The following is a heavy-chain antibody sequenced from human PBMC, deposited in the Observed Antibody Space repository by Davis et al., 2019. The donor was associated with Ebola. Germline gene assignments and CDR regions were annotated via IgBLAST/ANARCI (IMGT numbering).Heavy chain of an antibody. J-gene: IGHJ4*02. V-gene: IGHV3-23*01. Sequence: GGSLRLSCAASGFTFSSYAMSWVRQAPEKGLEWVSGIGGSDGSTYYADSVKGRFTISRDNSKNTMYLEMNSLRVEDTAMYYCAKRDDSNDYPYYFDCWGQGTLVTVSS. CDR3: AKRDDSNDYPYYFDC. CDR1: GFTFSSYA. CDR2: IGGSDGST. D-gene: IGHD4-11*01.